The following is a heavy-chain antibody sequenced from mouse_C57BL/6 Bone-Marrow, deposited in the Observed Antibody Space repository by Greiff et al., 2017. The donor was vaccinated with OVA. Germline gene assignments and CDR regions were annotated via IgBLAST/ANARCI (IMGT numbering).Heavy chain of an antibody. J-gene: IGHJ1*03. V-gene: IGHV5-6*01. Sequence: EVKLVESGGDLVKPGGSLKLSCAASGFTFSSYGMSWVRQTPDKRLEWVATISSGGSYTYYPDSVKGRFTISRDNAKNTLYLQMSSLKSEDTAMYYCASFYYYGSLYWYFDVWGTGTTVTVSS. CDR2: ISSGGSYT. CDR3: ASFYYYGSLYWYFDV. D-gene: IGHD1-1*01. CDR1: GFTFSSYG.